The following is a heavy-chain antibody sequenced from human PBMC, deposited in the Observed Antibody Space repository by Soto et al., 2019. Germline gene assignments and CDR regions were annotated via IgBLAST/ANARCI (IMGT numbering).Heavy chain of an antibody. Sequence: ASVKVSCKVSGYTLTELSMHWVRQAPGKGLEWMGGFDPEDGETIYAQKFQGRVTMTEDTSTDTAYMELSSLRSEDTAVYYCATDHRALDAFDIWGQGTMVTVSS. CDR3: ATDHRALDAFDI. CDR1: GYTLTELS. CDR2: FDPEDGET. J-gene: IGHJ3*02. V-gene: IGHV1-24*01.